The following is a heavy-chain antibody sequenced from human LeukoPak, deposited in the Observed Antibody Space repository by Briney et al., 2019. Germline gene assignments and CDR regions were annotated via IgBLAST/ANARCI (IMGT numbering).Heavy chain of an antibody. CDR2: ISGSGGST. J-gene: IGHJ6*02. Sequence: PGGSLRLSCAASGFTVSSNYMSWVRQAPGKGLEWVSAISGSGGSTYYADSVKGRFTISRDNSKNTLYLQMNSLRAEDTAVYYCAKAHYGMDVWGQGTTVTVSS. CDR1: GFTVSSNY. V-gene: IGHV3-23*01. CDR3: AKAHYGMDV.